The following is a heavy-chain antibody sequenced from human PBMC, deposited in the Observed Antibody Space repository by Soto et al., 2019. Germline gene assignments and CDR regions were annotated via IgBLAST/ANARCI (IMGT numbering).Heavy chain of an antibody. CDR2: IYPGDSDT. Sequence: WEALKIFCQGSRYSFTSFCVGWVPQMPGKGQEWMGIIYPGDSDTRYSPSFQGQVTISADKSISTAYRQWSSLKASDTAMYYCAGGGVRGVISRTRDYYGMDVWGQGTTVTASS. CDR1: RYSFTSFC. CDR3: AGGGVRGVISRTRDYYGMDV. V-gene: IGHV5-51*01. J-gene: IGHJ6*02. D-gene: IGHD3-10*01.